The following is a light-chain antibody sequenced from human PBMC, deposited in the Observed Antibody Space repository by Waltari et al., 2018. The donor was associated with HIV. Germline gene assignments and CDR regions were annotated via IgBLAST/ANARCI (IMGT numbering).Light chain of an antibody. CDR1: SSNIGAGYD. J-gene: IGLJ3*02. V-gene: IGLV1-40*01. CDR2: GTS. CDR3: QSYDSSLSGWV. Sequence: QSVLTQPPSVSGAPGQRVTISCTGSSSNIGAGYDIHWYLHLPGTAPKLLIYGTSNGPSGAPDRFAGSKSGTSASLAITGLQAEDEADYYCQSYDSSLSGWVFGGGTKLTVL.